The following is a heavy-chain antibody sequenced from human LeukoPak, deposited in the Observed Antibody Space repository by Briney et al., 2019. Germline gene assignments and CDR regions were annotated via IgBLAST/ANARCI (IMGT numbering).Heavy chain of an antibody. D-gene: IGHD3-10*01. Sequence: SETLSLTCSVSGDSINSGGYYWNWIRQFPGKGLEWIGYIQYSGSTHYNTSLKSRVTISVDTSKTQFSLKMTSLTAADTAVYYCARLAMVRGLDIWGQGTMVIVSS. CDR3: ARLAMVRGLDI. V-gene: IGHV4-31*03. CDR1: GDSINSGGYY. CDR2: IQYSGST. J-gene: IGHJ3*02.